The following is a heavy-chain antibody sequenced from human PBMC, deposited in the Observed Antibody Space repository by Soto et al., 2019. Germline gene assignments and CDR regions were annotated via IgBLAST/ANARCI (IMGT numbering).Heavy chain of an antibody. CDR2: ISSSSSTI. Sequence: ESGGGLVQPGGSLRLSCAASGFTFSSYSMNWVRQAPGKGLEWVSYISSSSSTIYYADSVKGRFTISRDNAKNSLYLQMNSLRAEDTAVYYCARDQVVAANIYYYYYMDVWGKGTTVTVSS. CDR1: GFTFSSYS. J-gene: IGHJ6*03. V-gene: IGHV3-48*01. D-gene: IGHD2-15*01. CDR3: ARDQVVAANIYYYYYMDV.